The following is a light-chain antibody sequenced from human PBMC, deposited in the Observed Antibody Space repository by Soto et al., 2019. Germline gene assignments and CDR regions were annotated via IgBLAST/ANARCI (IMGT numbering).Light chain of an antibody. V-gene: IGKV3-11*01. CDR2: DAS. CDR3: QEGTYWPA. Sequence: EIVLTQSPAALASSPGEGATLSCRASQSVSGSLGWYQQKPGQAPRLIIYDASVRATGIPARFSGSGSGTDFTLTISSLEPEDFAVYYCQEGTYWPAFGGGTKVDIK. J-gene: IGKJ4*01. CDR1: QSVSGS.